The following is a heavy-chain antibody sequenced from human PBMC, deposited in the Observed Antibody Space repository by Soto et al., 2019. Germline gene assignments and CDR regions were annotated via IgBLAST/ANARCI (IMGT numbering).Heavy chain of an antibody. CDR3: ARERGGYGLFDS. J-gene: IGHJ4*02. CDR1: GGSISNAAYS. V-gene: IGHV4-30-2*01. CDR2: IYPSGTP. Sequence: SETLSLTCTVSGGSISNAAYSWSWFRQPPGKGLEWIGYIYPSGTPFYNPSLRSRVTISIDRSNDQFSLNLKSVTAADTAVYYCARERGGYGLFDSWGQGTLVTVSS. D-gene: IGHD5-18*01.